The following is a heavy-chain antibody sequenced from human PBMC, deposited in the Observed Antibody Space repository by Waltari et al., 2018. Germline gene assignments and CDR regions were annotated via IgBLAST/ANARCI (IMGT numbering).Heavy chain of an antibody. V-gene: IGHV1-69-2*01. CDR1: GYTFTDYY. CDR2: VDPADSET. CDR3: ATVLTTVPTYWFDP. J-gene: IGHJ5*02. Sequence: EVQLVQSGAEVKKPGATVKLSCKASGYTFTDYYLHWVQQAPGKGLEWMGRVDPADSETIYAEKFQGRVTITADTSTDTAYMELSSLRSEDTAVYYCATVLTTVPTYWFDPWGQGTLVTVSS. D-gene: IGHD4-4*01.